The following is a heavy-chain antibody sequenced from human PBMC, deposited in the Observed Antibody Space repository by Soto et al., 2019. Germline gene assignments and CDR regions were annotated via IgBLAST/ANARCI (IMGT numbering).Heavy chain of an antibody. J-gene: IGHJ4*02. Sequence: QLQLQESGSGLVKPSQTLSLTCAVSGGSISSGGYSWSWIRQPPGKGLEGIGYIYHSGSTYYNPSLKSRVTISVDRSKNQFSLKLSSVTAADTAVYYCARGWRGSGSIPRGFDYWGQGTLVTVSS. V-gene: IGHV4-30-2*01. D-gene: IGHD3-10*01. CDR2: IYHSGST. CDR3: ARGWRGSGSIPRGFDY. CDR1: GGSISSGGYS.